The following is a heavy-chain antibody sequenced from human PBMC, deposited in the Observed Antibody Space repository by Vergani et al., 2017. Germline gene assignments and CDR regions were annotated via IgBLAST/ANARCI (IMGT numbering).Heavy chain of an antibody. CDR1: GYSFTSYW. V-gene: IGHV5-51*01. Sequence: EVQLVQSGAEVKKPGESLKISCKGSGYSFTSYWIGWVRQMPGKGLEWMGIIYPGDSDTRYSPSFQGQVTISAEKSISTAYRQWSSLKASDTAMYYCARLGPIPYQKLLWFGGWFDPWGQGTLVTVSS. CDR2: IYPGDSDT. D-gene: IGHD3-10*01. J-gene: IGHJ5*02. CDR3: ARLGPIPYQKLLWFGGWFDP.